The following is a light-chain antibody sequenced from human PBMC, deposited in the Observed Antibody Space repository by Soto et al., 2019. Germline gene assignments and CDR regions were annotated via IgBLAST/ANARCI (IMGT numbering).Light chain of an antibody. V-gene: IGLV2-14*01. Sequence: QSALTQPASVSGALGQSITISCTGTSSDVGDYKYVSWYQKHPGKAPKALIYEVSNRPSDVSLRFSGSKSGTTAFLTISGLQAEDEADYYCSSFISSSTIVFGSGTKVTVL. CDR1: SSDVGDYKY. CDR2: EVS. CDR3: SSFISSSTIV. J-gene: IGLJ1*01.